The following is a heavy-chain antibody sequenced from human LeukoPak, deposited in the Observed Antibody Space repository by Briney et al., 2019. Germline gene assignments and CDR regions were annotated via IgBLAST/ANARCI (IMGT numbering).Heavy chain of an antibody. D-gene: IGHD3-10*01. CDR3: ARDSITMVRGVHKSWFDP. Sequence: ASVKVSCKASGYTFTSYGISWVRQAPGQGLEWMGWISAYNGNTNYAQKLQGRVTMTTDTSTSTAYMELRSLRSDDTAVYYCARDSITMVRGVHKSWFDPWGQGTPVTVSS. J-gene: IGHJ5*02. CDR2: ISAYNGNT. V-gene: IGHV1-18*01. CDR1: GYTFTSYG.